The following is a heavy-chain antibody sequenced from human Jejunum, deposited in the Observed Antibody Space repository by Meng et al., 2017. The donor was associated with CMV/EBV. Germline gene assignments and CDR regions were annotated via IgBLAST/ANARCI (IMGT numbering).Heavy chain of an antibody. CDR3: VKGGHLGDY. V-gene: IGHV3-74*03. D-gene: IGHD3-10*01. J-gene: IGHJ4*02. Sequence: SWAASGLTFSSAWMHWVRQAPGKGLVWVSHINSDGSDTKYADSVKGRFTISRDNAKNTLYLQMNTLRAEDTAVYYCVKGGHLGDYWGQGTLVTVSS. CDR2: INSDGSDT. CDR1: GLTFSSAW.